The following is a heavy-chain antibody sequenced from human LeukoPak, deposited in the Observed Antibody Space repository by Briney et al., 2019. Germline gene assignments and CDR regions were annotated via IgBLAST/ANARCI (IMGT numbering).Heavy chain of an antibody. CDR2: IRYDGSNK. J-gene: IGHJ6*03. CDR3: AKDPPNSGQPGYYYYYMDV. CDR1: GFTFSSYG. V-gene: IGHV3-30*02. Sequence: GGSLRLSCAASGFTFSSYGMHWVRQAPGKGLEWVAFIRYDGSNKYYADSVKGRFTISRDNSKNTLYLQMNSLRAEDTAVYYCAKDPPNSGQPGYYYYYMDVWGKGTTVTVSS. D-gene: IGHD3-10*01.